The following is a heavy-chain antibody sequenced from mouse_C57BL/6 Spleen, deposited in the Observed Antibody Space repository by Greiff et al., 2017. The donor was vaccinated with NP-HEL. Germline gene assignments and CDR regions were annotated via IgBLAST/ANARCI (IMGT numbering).Heavy chain of an antibody. J-gene: IGHJ4*01. CDR1: GYSFTSYY. Sequence: QVQLKESGPELVKPGASVKISCKASGYSFTSYYIHWVKQRPGQGLEWIGWIYPGSGNTKYNEKFKGKATLTADTSSSTAYMQLSSLTSEDSAVYYCARSYYGSSLYAMDYWGQGTSVTVSS. D-gene: IGHD1-1*01. CDR2: IYPGSGNT. V-gene: IGHV1-66*01. CDR3: ARSYYGSSLYAMDY.